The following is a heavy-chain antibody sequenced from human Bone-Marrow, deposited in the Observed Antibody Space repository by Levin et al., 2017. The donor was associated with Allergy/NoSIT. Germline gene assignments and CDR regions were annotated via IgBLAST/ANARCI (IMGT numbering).Heavy chain of an antibody. CDR3: AKDLRQGYSSGSYYFDY. Sequence: GGSLRLSCAASGFTFSSYAMSWVRQAPGKGLEWVSAISGSGVSTHYADSVKGRFTISRDNSKNTLYLQMNSLRAEDTAVYYCAKDLRQGYSSGSYYFDYWGQGPLVTVSS. D-gene: IGHD5-18*01. V-gene: IGHV3-23*01. CDR1: GFTFSSYA. CDR2: ISGSGVST. J-gene: IGHJ4*02.